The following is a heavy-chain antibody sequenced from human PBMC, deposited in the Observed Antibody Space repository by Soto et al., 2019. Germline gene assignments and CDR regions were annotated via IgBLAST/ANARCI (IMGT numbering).Heavy chain of an antibody. V-gene: IGHV5-10-1*01. CDR1: GYSFTSYW. J-gene: IGHJ6*02. CDR3: ARLGGSGSYFNHYYYGMDV. D-gene: IGHD1-26*01. Sequence: GESLKISCKGSGYSFTSYWISWVRQMPGKGLEWMGRIDPSDSYTNYSPSFQGHVTISADKSISTAYLQWSSLKASDTAMYYCARLGGSGSYFNHYYYGMDVWGQGTTVTVS. CDR2: IDPSDSYT.